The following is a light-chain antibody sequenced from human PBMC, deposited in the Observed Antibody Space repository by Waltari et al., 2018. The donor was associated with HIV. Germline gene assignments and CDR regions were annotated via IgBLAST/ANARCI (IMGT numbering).Light chain of an antibody. CDR1: RGSIASNP. Sequence: NFMLTQPHTVSESPGKPVSISCTASRGSIASNPVTWHQQRPGGAHNTVIYEDDQRPSGVPDRFSGSIDTSSNSASLSISGVKTEDEADYYCQTYDSGKQWVFGGGTKLTVL. CDR2: EDD. J-gene: IGLJ3*02. V-gene: IGLV6-57*02. CDR3: QTYDSGKQWV.